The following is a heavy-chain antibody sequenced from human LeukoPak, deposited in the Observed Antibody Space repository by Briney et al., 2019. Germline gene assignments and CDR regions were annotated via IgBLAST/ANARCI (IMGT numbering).Heavy chain of an antibody. Sequence: GGSLRLSCAASGFTFSSYSMNLVRQAPGKGLEWVSSISRSSSYIYYADSVKGRFTISRDNAKNSLYLQMNSLRAEDTAVYYCATKDYYDSSGYYLAFDYWGQGTLVTVSS. V-gene: IGHV3-21*01. CDR1: GFTFSSYS. CDR2: ISRSSSYI. D-gene: IGHD3-22*01. J-gene: IGHJ4*02. CDR3: ATKDYYDSSGYYLAFDY.